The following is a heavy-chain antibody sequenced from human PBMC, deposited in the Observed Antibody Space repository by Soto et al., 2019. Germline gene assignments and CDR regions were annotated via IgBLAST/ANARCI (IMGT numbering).Heavy chain of an antibody. CDR3: AREGYCSGGSCYSAAFDI. Sequence: SETLSLTCAVYGGSFSGYYWSWIRQPPGKGLEWIGEINHSGSTNYNPSLKSRVTISVDTSKNQFSLKLSSVTAADTAVYYCAREGYCSGGSCYSAAFDIWGQGTMVTVSS. J-gene: IGHJ3*02. CDR2: INHSGST. D-gene: IGHD2-15*01. V-gene: IGHV4-34*01. CDR1: GGSFSGYY.